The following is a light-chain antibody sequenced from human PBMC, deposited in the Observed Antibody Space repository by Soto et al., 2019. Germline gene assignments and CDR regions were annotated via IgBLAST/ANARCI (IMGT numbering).Light chain of an antibody. V-gene: IGLV1-47*02. CDR3: AAWDDSLSGHVV. J-gene: IGLJ2*01. CDR2: ANN. Sequence: QSVLTQPPSASGTPGQRVTISCSGSRSNIGSNSVYWYQQLPGTAPKLLIHANNQRPSGVPDRFSGSKSGTSASLAISGLRSEDEAEYYCAAWDDSLSGHVVFGGGTKLTVL. CDR1: RSNIGSNS.